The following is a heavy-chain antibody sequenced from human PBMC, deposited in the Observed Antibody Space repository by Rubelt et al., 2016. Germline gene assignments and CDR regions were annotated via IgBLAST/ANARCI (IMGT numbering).Heavy chain of an antibody. Sequence: EVQVVESGGGLVQPGGSLRLSCAVSGFTFSSYAMNWVRQAPGKGLEWVSVIRGSGDRTNYADSVKGRFTISRDNSKNTLYLQMNSLRADDTAVYYCSKGGSGSYGLDACDIWGQGTMVTVSS. V-gene: IGHV3-23*04. D-gene: IGHD1-26*01. CDR2: IRGSGDRT. CDR3: SKGGSGSYGLDACDI. J-gene: IGHJ3*02. CDR1: GFTFSSYA.